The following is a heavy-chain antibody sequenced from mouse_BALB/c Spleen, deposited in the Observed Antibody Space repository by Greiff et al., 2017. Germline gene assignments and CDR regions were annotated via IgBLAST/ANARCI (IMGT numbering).Heavy chain of an antibody. D-gene: IGHD2-3*01. J-gene: IGHJ4*01. CDR1: GYTFTSYW. CDR2: IYPGDGDT. V-gene: IGHV1-87*01. Sequence: VQLQESGAELARPGASVKLSCKASGYTFTSYWMQWVKQRPGQGLEWIGAIYPGDGDTRYTQKFKGKATLTADKSSSTAYMQLSSLASEDSAVYYCARFGWLLRGAMDYWGQGTSVTVSS. CDR3: ARFGWLLRGAMDY.